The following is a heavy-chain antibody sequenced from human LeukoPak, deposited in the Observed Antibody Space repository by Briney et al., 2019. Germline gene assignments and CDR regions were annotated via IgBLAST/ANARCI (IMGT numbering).Heavy chain of an antibody. D-gene: IGHD5-18*01. V-gene: IGHV1-46*01. Sequence: ASVKVSCKASGYTFTSYYMHWVRQAPGQGLEWMGVINPSGGNTNYAQKFQGRVTMTRDMSTSTVYMELSSLRSEDTAMYYCARALPHRRLMDTTMEQHWFDPWGQGTLVTVSS. J-gene: IGHJ5*02. CDR2: INPSGGNT. CDR3: ARALPHRRLMDTTMEQHWFDP. CDR1: GYTFTSYY.